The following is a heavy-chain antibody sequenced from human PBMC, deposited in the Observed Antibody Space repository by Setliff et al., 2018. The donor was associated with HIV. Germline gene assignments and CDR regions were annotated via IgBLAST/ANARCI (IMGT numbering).Heavy chain of an antibody. Sequence: SVKVSCKAAGGTFTNYAINWARQAPGQGLEWMGAIIPSLGAIYSAQKFQGRVTITADEYATTVYMELSSLKSEDTAVYYCARGRWFGQLESSFDHWGLGTLVTVSS. CDR1: GGTFTNYA. CDR2: IIPSLGAI. V-gene: IGHV1-69*13. D-gene: IGHD3-10*01. CDR3: ARGRWFGQLESSFDH. J-gene: IGHJ4*02.